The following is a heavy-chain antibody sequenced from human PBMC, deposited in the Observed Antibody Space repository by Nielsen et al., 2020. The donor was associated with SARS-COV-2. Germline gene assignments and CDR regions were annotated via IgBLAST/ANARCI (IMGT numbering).Heavy chain of an antibody. Sequence: GGSLRLSCAASGFTFSSYAMSWVRQAPGKGLEWVSAIGESGTSANYADSVRGRFTISRDNSKSTLYLQMNSLRLDDTAVYYCARDWSCDYWGQGTLVTVSS. V-gene: IGHV3-23*01. CDR3: ARDWSCDY. CDR1: GFTFSSYA. J-gene: IGHJ4*02. D-gene: IGHD3/OR15-3a*01. CDR2: IGESGTSA.